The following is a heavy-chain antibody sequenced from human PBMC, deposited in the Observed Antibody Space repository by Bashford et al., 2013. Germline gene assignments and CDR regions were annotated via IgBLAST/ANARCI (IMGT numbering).Heavy chain of an antibody. CDR2: INAGNGNT. V-gene: IGHV1-3*01. Sequence: ASVKVSCKAAGYTFTSYAMHWVRQAPGQSLEWMGWINAGNGNTKYSQKFQGRVTITRDTSASTAYMELSSLRSEDTAVYYCARDLADLVGVPDTKKYLGFDYWGQGTLVTVSS. D-gene: IGHD2-2*01. CDR3: ARDLADLVGVPDTKKYLGFDY. J-gene: IGHJ4*02. CDR1: GYTFTSYA.